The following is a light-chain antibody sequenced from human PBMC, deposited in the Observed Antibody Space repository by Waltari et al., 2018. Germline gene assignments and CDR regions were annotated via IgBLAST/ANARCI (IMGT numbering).Light chain of an antibody. CDR2: DVS. CDR3: SSYTGSTTLDV. CDR1: SRDVGGYNF. J-gene: IGLJ1*01. V-gene: IGLV2-14*03. Sequence: QSALTQPASVSGSPGQSITISCTGTSRDVGGYNFVSWYQQYPDKAPNLMIFDVSNRHPGVSSRYSGSKSGNTASLTISGLQAEDEADYYCSSYTGSTTLDVFGTGTKVTVL.